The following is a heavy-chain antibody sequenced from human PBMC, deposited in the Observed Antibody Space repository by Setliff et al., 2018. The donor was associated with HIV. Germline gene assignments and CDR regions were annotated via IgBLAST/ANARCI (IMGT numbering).Heavy chain of an antibody. CDR2: INPSSTST. CDR3: ASKVHCTNGVCLDAFDI. J-gene: IGHJ3*02. Sequence: ASVKVSCKASGYIFTTYYIHWVRQAPGHGLEWMGIINPSSTSTHYAQKFQGRVSMTSDTSTGTVYMQLSSLRSDDTAVYYCASKVHCTNGVCLDAFDIWGQGTMVTVSS. D-gene: IGHD2-8*01. CDR1: GYIFTTYY. V-gene: IGHV1-46*01.